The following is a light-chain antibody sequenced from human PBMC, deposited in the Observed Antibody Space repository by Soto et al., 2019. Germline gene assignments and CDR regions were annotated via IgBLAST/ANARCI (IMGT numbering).Light chain of an antibody. V-gene: IGKV4-1*01. J-gene: IGKJ1*01. CDR3: QQYYSTPPT. CDR2: WAS. Sequence: DIVMTQSPDSLAVSLGERATINCKSSQSVLYRSNNKNYLAWYQQKPGQPPKLLIYWASTRESGVPDRFGGSGSGTDFTLTISSLQAEDVAVYYCQQYYSTPPTFGQGTKVEIK. CDR1: QSVLYRSNNKNY.